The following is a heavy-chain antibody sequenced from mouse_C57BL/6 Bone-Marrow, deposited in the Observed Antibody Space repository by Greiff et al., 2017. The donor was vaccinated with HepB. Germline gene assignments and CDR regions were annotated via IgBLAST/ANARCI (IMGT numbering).Heavy chain of an antibody. CDR2: IDPSDSYT. D-gene: IGHD1-1*01. J-gene: IGHJ1*03. V-gene: IGHV1-59*01. CDR3: AGYYGSSYWYFDV. CDR1: GYTFTSYW. Sequence: VQLQQPGAELVRPGTSVKLSCKASGYTFTSYWMHWVKQRPGQGLEWIGVIDPSDSYTNYNQKFKGKATLTVDTSSSTAYMQLSSLTSEDSAVYYGAGYYGSSYWYFDVWGTGTTVTVSS.